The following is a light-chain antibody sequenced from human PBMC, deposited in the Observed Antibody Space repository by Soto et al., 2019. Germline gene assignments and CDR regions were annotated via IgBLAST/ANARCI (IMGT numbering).Light chain of an antibody. J-gene: IGLJ1*01. CDR3: ATWDDSLNLLYV. CDR2: EVT. CDR1: SSDVGYYDF. Sequence: QSALTQPASVSGSPGQSITISCTGTSSDVGYYDFVSWYQHHPGKAPKLIIYEVTNRPSGVSNRFSGSKSGTSASLAISGLQSEDEAEYYCATWDDSLNLLYVFGTGTKVTVL. V-gene: IGLV2-14*01.